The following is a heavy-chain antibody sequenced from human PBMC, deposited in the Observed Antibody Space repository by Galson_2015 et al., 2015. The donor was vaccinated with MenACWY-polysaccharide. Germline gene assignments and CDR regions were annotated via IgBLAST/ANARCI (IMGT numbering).Heavy chain of an antibody. CDR3: AKDRGSGWIPDLDY. Sequence: SLRLSCAASGFTFSNYAMSWVRQAPGTGLEWVSAISVSGGCTYYADSVKGRFTISRDNSKNTLYLQMNTLRVEDTAVYYCAKDRGSGWIPDLDYWGQGTLVTVSS. CDR2: ISVSGGCT. D-gene: IGHD6-19*01. V-gene: IGHV3-23*01. CDR1: GFTFSNYA. J-gene: IGHJ4*02.